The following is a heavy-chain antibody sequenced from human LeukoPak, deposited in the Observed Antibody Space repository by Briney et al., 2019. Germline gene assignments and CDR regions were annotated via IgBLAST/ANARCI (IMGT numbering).Heavy chain of an antibody. V-gene: IGHV2-5*01. CDR2: IYWNGDK. D-gene: IGHD3-10*01. CDR3: AHSHPAIITAVNRYFDY. CDR1: GMSLSATGVA. Sequence: GCGPTLVKPTETLTLTCSFSGMSLSATGVAVGWIRQPPGNAPEWLALIYWNGDKRYSPSLKSRLTISKDTSKDQVVLAMSNMDPVDTGTYYCAHSHPAIITAVNRYFDYWGQGTLVTVSS. J-gene: IGHJ4*02.